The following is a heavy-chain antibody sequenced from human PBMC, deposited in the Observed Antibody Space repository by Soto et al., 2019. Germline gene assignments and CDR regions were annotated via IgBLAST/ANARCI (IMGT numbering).Heavy chain of an antibody. CDR3: ASQTSGLWHH. Sequence: HLQLQESGSRLVKPSQTLSLNCAVSGDSISSADYSWNWVRQPPGKGLEWIGYISHSGSTYYNPSLKSRVTISVDRSRNQFSLNLSSVTAADTAVYYCASQTSGLWHHWGQGTLVTVSS. V-gene: IGHV4-30-2*01. CDR1: GDSISSADYS. D-gene: IGHD3-10*01. J-gene: IGHJ5*02. CDR2: ISHSGST.